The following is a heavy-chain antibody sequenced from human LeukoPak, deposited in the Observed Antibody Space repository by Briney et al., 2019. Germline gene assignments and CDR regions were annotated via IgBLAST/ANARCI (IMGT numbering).Heavy chain of an antibody. Sequence: SETLSLTCAVSGGSISSGGYSWSWIRQPPGKGLEWIGYIYHSGSTYYNPSLESRVTISVDRSKNQFSLKLSSVTAADTAVYYCARVSVDILTGAGAFDIWGQGTMVTVAP. CDR1: GGSISSGGYS. D-gene: IGHD3-9*01. CDR2: IYHSGST. V-gene: IGHV4-30-2*01. CDR3: ARVSVDILTGAGAFDI. J-gene: IGHJ3*02.